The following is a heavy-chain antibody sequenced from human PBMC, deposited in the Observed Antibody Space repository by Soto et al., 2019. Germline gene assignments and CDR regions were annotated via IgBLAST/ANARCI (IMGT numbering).Heavy chain of an antibody. CDR2: IWYDGSNK. CDR3: AAATTWNFHFPY. Sequence: QAQLVESGGGVVQPGTSLRLSCAASGFTISTHGMHWVRQAPGKGLEWLANIWYDGSNKFYAESVKGRFSISKDNSKNTHYLQRSSLRAEATAVYYCAAATTWNFHFPYWGQGTQVTVSS. J-gene: IGHJ4*02. CDR1: GFTISTHG. V-gene: IGHV3-33*03. D-gene: IGHD1-7*01.